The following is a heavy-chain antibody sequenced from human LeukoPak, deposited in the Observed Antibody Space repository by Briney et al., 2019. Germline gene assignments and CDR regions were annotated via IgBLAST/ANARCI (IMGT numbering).Heavy chain of an antibody. D-gene: IGHD1/OR15-1a*01. CDR2: ISWNSGSI. CDR1: GFTFDDYA. J-gene: IGHJ6*03. V-gene: IGHV3-9*01. Sequence: GGSLRLSCAASGFTFDDYAMHWVRQAPGKGLEWVSGISWNSGSIGYADSVKGRFTISRDNAQNSLYLQMNSLRAEDTAVYYCGRTLHYYYMDVWGKGTTVTVSS. CDR3: GRTLHYYYMDV.